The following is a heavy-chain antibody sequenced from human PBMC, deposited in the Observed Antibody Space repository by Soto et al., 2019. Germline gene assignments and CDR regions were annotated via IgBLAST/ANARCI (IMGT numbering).Heavy chain of an antibody. J-gene: IGHJ6*03. V-gene: IGHV1-18*01. CDR3: SRPFSRIAAAGTYYYYYMDV. D-gene: IGHD6-13*01. CDR2: ISAYNGNT. CDR1: GYTFTSYG. Sequence: ASVKVSCKASGYTFTSYGIGWVRQAPGQGLEWMGWISAYNGNTNYAQKLQGRVTMTTDTSTSTDYMELRSLRSDDTAVYYCSRPFSRIAAAGTYYYYYMDVWGKGTTVTVSS.